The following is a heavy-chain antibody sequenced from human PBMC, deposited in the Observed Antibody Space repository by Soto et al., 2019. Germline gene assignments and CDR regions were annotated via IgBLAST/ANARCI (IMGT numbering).Heavy chain of an antibody. CDR3: AKDQGTVGDLGWYDYYGMDV. V-gene: IGHV3-23*01. CDR1: GFTFSSYA. Sequence: EVQLLESGGGLVQPGGSLRLSCAASGFTFSSYAMSWVRQAPGKGLEWDSAISGSGGSTYYADSVKGRFTISRDNSKNTLYLQRNSLRSEDTAVYYCAKDQGTVGDLGWYDYYGMDVWGQGTTVTVSS. D-gene: IGHD1-26*01. J-gene: IGHJ6*02. CDR2: ISGSGGST.